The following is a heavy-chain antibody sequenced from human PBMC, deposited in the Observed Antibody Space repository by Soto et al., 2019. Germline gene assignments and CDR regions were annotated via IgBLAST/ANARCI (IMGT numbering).Heavy chain of an antibody. CDR1: GGSISSSNW. CDR2: IYHSGNT. Sequence: QVQLQESGPGLVKPSGTLSLTCAVSGGSISSSNWWSWVRQPPGKGLEWIGEIYHSGNTNYNPSRKRRSTMAVDTSRNQFSLQLSSATAADTAVYYCARRWGEGRVDYWGQGALVTVSS. J-gene: IGHJ4*02. V-gene: IGHV4-4*02. D-gene: IGHD3-10*01. CDR3: ARRWGEGRVDY.